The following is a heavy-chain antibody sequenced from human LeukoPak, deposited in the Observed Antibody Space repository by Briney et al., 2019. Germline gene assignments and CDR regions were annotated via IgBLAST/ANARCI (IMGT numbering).Heavy chain of an antibody. CDR2: ISNDSVDK. CDR3: ARRDWVSGAVRAFDI. J-gene: IGHJ3*02. CDR1: GFMFSDYY. V-gene: IGHV3-11*04. D-gene: IGHD3-3*01. Sequence: GGSLRLSCVGSGFMFSDYYMSWIRQAPGKGLEWVSYISNDSVDKYYVDSVRGRFTISRDNAKKSIYLQMSGLRVEDTAVYYCARRDWVSGAVRAFDIWGQGTMVTASS.